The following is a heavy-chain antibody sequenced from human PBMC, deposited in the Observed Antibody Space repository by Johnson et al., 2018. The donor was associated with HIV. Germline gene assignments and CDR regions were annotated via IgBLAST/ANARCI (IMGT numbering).Heavy chain of an antibody. D-gene: IGHD6-19*01. V-gene: IGHV3-66*01. CDR3: ATGHSSGWYRDAFDI. J-gene: IGHJ3*02. CDR1: GFTVSSKY. Sequence: VQLVESGGGVVRPGGSLRLSCAASGFTVSSKYMSWVRQAPGKGLEWVSVIYSSGSTYYADSVTGRFTISRDFSDNTLFLQMNSLRAEDTAVYYCATGHSSGWYRDAFDIWGQGTMVTVSS. CDR2: IYSSGST.